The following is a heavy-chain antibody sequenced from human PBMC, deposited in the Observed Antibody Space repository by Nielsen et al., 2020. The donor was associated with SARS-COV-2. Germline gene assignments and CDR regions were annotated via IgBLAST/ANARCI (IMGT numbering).Heavy chain of an antibody. Sequence: GESLKISCQGSGYSFTSYWIGWVRQMPGKGLEWMGIIYPGDSDTRYSPSFQGQVTISADKSISTAYLQWSSLKASDTAMYYCARSGYCSGGICYSDYYYGMDVWGQGTTVTVS. D-gene: IGHD2-15*01. J-gene: IGHJ6*02. CDR3: ARSGYCSGGICYSDYYYGMDV. CDR1: GYSFTSYW. CDR2: IYPGDSDT. V-gene: IGHV5-51*01.